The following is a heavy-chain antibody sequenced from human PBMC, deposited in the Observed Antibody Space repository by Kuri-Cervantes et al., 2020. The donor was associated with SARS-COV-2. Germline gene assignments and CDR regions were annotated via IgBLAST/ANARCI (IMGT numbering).Heavy chain of an antibody. CDR3: ARDGSRYSTASFNYYCYKDV. CDR2: ISSSSNYI. J-gene: IGHJ6*03. Sequence: GGSLRLSCAVSGFTFSSNSMNWVRQAPGKGLEWVSFISSSSNYIYYADSLKGRFTISRDNAKNSLYLQMNSPRAEDTAVYYCARDGSRYSTASFNYYCYKDVWGKGTTVTVSS. V-gene: IGHV3-21*01. CDR1: GFTFSSNS. D-gene: IGHD6-6*01.